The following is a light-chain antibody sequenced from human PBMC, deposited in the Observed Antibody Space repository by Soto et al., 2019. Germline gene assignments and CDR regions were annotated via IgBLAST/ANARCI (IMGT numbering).Light chain of an antibody. V-gene: IGLV4-69*01. J-gene: IGLJ3*02. Sequence: QLVLTQSPSASASLGASVKVTCTLSSGHSNYAIAWHQQHPEKGPRYLMRLNNDGTHIKGDGIPDRFSGSSSGAERYLTISRLQSEDEADYYCQTWGPGIRVFGGGTKLTVL. CDR2: LNNDGTH. CDR1: SGHSNYA. CDR3: QTWGPGIRV.